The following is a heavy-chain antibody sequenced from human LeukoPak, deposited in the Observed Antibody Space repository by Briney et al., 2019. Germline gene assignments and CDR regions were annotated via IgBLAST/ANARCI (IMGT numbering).Heavy chain of an antibody. CDR1: GFTFSSYS. CDR3: ARDSAVRGYSYGVTPPTIDY. CDR2: ISSSSSYI. V-gene: IGHV3-21*01. Sequence: GGSLRLSCAASGFTFSSYSMNWVRQAPGKWLEWVSSISSSSSYIYYADSVKGRFTIPRDNAKNSLYLQMNSLRAEDTAVYYCARDSAVRGYSYGVTPPTIDYWGQGTLVTVSS. J-gene: IGHJ4*02. D-gene: IGHD5-18*01.